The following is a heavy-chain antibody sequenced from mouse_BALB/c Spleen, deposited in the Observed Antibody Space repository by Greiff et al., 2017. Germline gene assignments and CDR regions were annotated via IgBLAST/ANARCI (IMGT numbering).Heavy chain of an antibody. Sequence: EVNVVESGGGLVKPGGSLKLSCAASGFTFSSYAMSWVRQSPEKRLEWVAEISSGGSYTYYPDTVTGRFTISRDNAKNTLYLEMSSLRSEDTAMYYCARDQELGRRFAYWGQGTLVTVSA. CDR3: ARDQELGRRFAY. D-gene: IGHD4-1*01. CDR2: ISSGGSYT. V-gene: IGHV5-9-4*01. CDR1: GFTFSSYA. J-gene: IGHJ3*01.